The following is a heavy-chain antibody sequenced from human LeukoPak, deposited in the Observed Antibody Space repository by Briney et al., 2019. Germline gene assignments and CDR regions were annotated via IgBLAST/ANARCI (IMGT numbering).Heavy chain of an antibody. CDR2: INPSGGST. Sequence: ASVKVSCKASGYTFTSYYMHWVRQAPGQGLEWMGIINPSGGSTSYAQKFQGRVTMTRDMSTSTVYMELSSLRSEDTAVYYCARDHDYGDYPGTFDPWGQGTLVTVSS. CDR1: GYTFTSYY. CDR3: ARDHDYGDYPGTFDP. V-gene: IGHV1-46*01. J-gene: IGHJ5*02. D-gene: IGHD4-17*01.